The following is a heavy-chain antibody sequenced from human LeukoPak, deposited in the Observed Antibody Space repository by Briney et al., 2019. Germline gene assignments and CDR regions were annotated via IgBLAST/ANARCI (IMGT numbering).Heavy chain of an antibody. CDR2: ISGSGSHT. CDR1: GSTFNSYA. CDR3: AKERVSSGMMEGVLHM. D-gene: IGHD2-8*01. J-gene: IGHJ3*02. V-gene: IGHV3-23*01. Sequence: GGSLRLSCAASGSTFNSYAMNWVRQAPGKGLEWVSSISGSGSHTYYADSVQGRFTVSRDNSKNTVNLHLNTVRAEDTAVYYCAKERVSSGMMEGVLHMWGQGTTVSVSS.